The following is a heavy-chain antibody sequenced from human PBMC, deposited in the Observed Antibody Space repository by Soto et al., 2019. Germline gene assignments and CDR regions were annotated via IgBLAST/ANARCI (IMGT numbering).Heavy chain of an antibody. V-gene: IGHV3-30*03. D-gene: IGHD5-12*01. CDR2: ISYDGSNK. CDR1: GFTFNNYG. CDR3: ARDHYSGSQGYFDY. J-gene: IGHJ4*02. Sequence: QVQLVESGGGVVQPGRSLRLSCAASGFTFNNYGMHWVRQAPGKGLEWVAVISYDGSNKYYSDSVKGRFTISRDNSKNTLFLQMNSLRAEDAAVYYCARDHYSGSQGYFDYWGQGTLVTGSS.